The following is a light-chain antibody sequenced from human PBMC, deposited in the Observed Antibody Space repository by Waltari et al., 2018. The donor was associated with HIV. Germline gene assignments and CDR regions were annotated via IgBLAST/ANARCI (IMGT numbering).Light chain of an antibody. CDR2: GAS. J-gene: IGKJ1*01. Sequence: EIVMTQSPATLSVSPGERATLSCRASQSVSSNLARYPQKPGQAPRLLIYGASIRATGIPARFSGSGSGTEFTLTISSLQSEDFAVYYCQQYNNWLRTFGQGTKVEIK. V-gene: IGKV3-15*01. CDR1: QSVSSN. CDR3: QQYNNWLRT.